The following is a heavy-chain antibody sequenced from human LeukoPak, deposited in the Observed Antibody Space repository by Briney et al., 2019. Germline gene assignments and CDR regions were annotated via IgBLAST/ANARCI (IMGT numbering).Heavy chain of an antibody. CDR3: ASSKRYDFWSDHIPPDAFDI. CDR1: GFTFSSYW. Sequence: GGSLRLSCAASGFTFSSYWMSWVRQAPGKGLEWVANIKQDGSEKYYVDSVKGRFTISRDNAKNSLYLQMNSLRAEDTAVYYCASSKRYDFWSDHIPPDAFDIWGQGTMVTVSS. J-gene: IGHJ3*02. V-gene: IGHV3-7*01. D-gene: IGHD3-3*01. CDR2: IKQDGSEK.